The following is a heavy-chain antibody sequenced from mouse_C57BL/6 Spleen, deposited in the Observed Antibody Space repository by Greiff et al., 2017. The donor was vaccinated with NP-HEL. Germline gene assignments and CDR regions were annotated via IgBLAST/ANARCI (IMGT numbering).Heavy chain of an antibody. D-gene: IGHD4-1*02. V-gene: IGHV7-3*01. CDR2: IRNKANGYTT. Sequence: EVKVVESGGGLVQPGGSLSLSCAASGFTFTDYYMSWVRQPPGKALEWLGFIRNKANGYTTEYSASVKGRFTISRDNSQSILYLQMNALRAEDSATYYCARFNWDGYAMDYWGQGTSVTVSS. J-gene: IGHJ4*01. CDR1: GFTFTDYY. CDR3: ARFNWDGYAMDY.